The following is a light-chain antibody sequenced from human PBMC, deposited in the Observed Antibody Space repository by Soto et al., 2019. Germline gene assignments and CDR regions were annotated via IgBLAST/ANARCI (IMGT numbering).Light chain of an antibody. CDR1: QNINNW. CDR2: DAS. CDR3: QHMRT. Sequence: DIQMTQSPSTLSASIGDRVTITCRASQNINNWIAWYQQKPGKAPKFLIYDASTLESGVPSRFSGSGFGTEFSINISSLQPDDFGSYYCQHMRTFGQGTKVEMK. J-gene: IGKJ1*01. V-gene: IGKV1-5*01.